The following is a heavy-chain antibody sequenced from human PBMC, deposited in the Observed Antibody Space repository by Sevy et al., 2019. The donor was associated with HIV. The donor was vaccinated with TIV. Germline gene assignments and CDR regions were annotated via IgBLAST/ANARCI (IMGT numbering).Heavy chain of an antibody. Sequence: GGSLRLSCAAFGFAYSGYGMHWVRQAPGKGLEWVAVILYDGSNKEYADSVKGRFTISRDNSKATLYLQMNSLTAEDTAIYYCARESVAVAGIGYYFDSWGQGTLVTVSS. CDR1: GFAYSGYG. CDR3: ARESVAVAGIGYYFDS. V-gene: IGHV3-33*01. J-gene: IGHJ4*02. CDR2: ILYDGSNK. D-gene: IGHD6-19*01.